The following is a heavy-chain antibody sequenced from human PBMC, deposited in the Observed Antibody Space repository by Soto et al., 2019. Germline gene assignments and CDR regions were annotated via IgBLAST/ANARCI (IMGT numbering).Heavy chain of an antibody. J-gene: IGHJ6*02. CDR1: GYSFTSYW. Sequence: PGESLKISCKGSGYSFTSYWISWVRQMPGKGLEWMGRIDPSDSYTNYSPSFQGHVTISADKSISTAYLQWSSLKASDTAMYYCARWGSGTTGTIPRGMDVWGQGTTVTV. V-gene: IGHV5-10-1*01. CDR2: IDPSDSYT. D-gene: IGHD1-1*01. CDR3: ARWGSGTTGTIPRGMDV.